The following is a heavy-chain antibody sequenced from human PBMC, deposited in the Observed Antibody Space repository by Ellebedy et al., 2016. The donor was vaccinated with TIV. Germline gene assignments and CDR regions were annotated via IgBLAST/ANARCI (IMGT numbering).Heavy chain of an antibody. CDR3: ARPSDWNDGYFHY. V-gene: IGHV5-51*01. Sequence: GESLKISCKASGYTFTNYWIGWVRQMPGKGLEWMGIIYPTDSDTRYSPSFQGQVTISADKSISTAYLQWNSLKASDTAVFYCARPSDWNDGYFHYWGQGTLVTVSS. CDR1: GYTFTNYW. J-gene: IGHJ4*02. D-gene: IGHD1-1*01. CDR2: IYPTDSDT.